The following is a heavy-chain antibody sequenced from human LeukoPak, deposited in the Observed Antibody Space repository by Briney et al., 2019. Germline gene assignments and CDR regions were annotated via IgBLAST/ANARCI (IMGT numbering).Heavy chain of an antibody. J-gene: IGHJ3*02. CDR1: GGSFSGYY. CDR3: ARKPSGDPDAFDI. V-gene: IGHV4-34*09. D-gene: IGHD7-27*01. Sequence: SETLSLTCAVYGGSFSGYYWSWIRQPPGKGLEWIGYIYYSGSTYYNPSLKSRVIISVDTSKNQFSLKLSSVTAADTAVYYCARKPSGDPDAFDIWGQGTMVTVSS. CDR2: IYYSGST.